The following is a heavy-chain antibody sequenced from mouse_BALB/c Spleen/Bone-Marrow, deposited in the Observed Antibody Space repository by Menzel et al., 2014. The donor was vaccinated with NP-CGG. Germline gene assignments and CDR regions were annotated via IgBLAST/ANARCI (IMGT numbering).Heavy chain of an antibody. CDR2: IYPGDGDT. CDR3: ASPYGNYDAMDY. Sequence: VQLMESGAELARPGASVKLSCKASGYTFTSYWMQWVKPRPGQGLDWTGAIYPGDGDTRYTQKFRGKATLTADKSSNSAYMQRSSFTADDSSVYFCASPYGNYDAMDYWGQGTSVTVSS. V-gene: IGHV1-87*01. J-gene: IGHJ4*01. D-gene: IGHD2-1*01. CDR1: GYTFTSYW.